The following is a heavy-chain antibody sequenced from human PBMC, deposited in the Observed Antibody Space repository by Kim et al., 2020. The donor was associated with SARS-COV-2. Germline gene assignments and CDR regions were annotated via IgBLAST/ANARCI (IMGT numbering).Heavy chain of an antibody. CDR1: GYTFTSYA. V-gene: IGHV1-3*01. CDR3: ARNEDY. CDR2: IDADNGNT. J-gene: IGHJ4*02. Sequence: ASVKVSCKASGYTFTSYAFHWVRQASGQRLEWMGWIDADNGNTKYSQKFQGRVTITRDTSATTAYMELSSLRSEDTAVYYCARNEDYWGQGTLVTVSS.